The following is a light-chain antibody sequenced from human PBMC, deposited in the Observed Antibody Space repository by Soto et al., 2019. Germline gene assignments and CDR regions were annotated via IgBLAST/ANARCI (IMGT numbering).Light chain of an antibody. CDR3: QEYNTWPWT. V-gene: IGKV3-15*01. CDR1: QSVNSN. J-gene: IGKJ1*01. Sequence: ETVMTQSPATLSVSPGERATLSCRASQSVNSNLAWYPQKLGHAPRVLIYGASTRATGIPDRFSGSGSGTEFILTISSLQSEDFAVYYCQEYNTWPWTFGQGTKVEIK. CDR2: GAS.